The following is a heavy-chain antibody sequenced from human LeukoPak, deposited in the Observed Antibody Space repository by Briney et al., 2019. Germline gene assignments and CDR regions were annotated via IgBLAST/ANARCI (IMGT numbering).Heavy chain of an antibody. CDR2: INHSGST. CDR1: GGSFSGYY. Sequence: SETLSLTCAVYGGSFSGYYWSWIRQPPGKGLEWIGEINHSGSTNYNPSLKSRVTISVDTSKNQFSLKLNSVTPEDTAVYYCARASRIAARPNKYYYYYMDVWGKGTTVTVSS. J-gene: IGHJ6*03. D-gene: IGHD6-6*01. CDR3: ARASRIAARPNKYYYYYMDV. V-gene: IGHV4-34*01.